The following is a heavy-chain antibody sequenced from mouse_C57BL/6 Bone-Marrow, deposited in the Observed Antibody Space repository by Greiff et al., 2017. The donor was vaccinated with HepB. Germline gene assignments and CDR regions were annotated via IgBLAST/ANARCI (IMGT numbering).Heavy chain of an antibody. CDR2: IYPRSGNT. CDR1: GYTFTSYG. Sequence: VQLQQSGAELARPGASVKLSCKASGYTFTSYGISWVKQSTGQGLEWIGEIYPRSGNTYYNEKFKGKATLTADKSSSTAYMELRSLTSEDSAVYFCARSKVLLWYFDVWGTGTTVTVSS. V-gene: IGHV1-81*01. CDR3: ARSKVLLWYFDV. J-gene: IGHJ1*03. D-gene: IGHD1-1*01.